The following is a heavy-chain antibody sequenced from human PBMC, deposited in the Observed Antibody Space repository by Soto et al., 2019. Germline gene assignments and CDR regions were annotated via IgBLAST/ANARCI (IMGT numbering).Heavy chain of an antibody. CDR1: GFTFSSYW. V-gene: IGHV3-74*01. Sequence: EGSLRLSCAASGFTFSSYWMHWVCQAPGEGLVWVSRINSDGSSTSYADSVKGRFTISRDNAKNTLYLQMNSLRAEDTAVYYCARDRPSGTMVRGVISDGMDVWGQGTTVTVSS. J-gene: IGHJ6*02. D-gene: IGHD3-10*01. CDR2: INSDGSST. CDR3: ARDRPSGTMVRGVISDGMDV.